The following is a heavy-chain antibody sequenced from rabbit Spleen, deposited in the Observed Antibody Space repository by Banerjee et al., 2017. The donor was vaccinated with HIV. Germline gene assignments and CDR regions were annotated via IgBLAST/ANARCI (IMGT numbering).Heavy chain of an antibody. CDR1: GVSFSDKDV. CDR3: ARDLTGVIGWNFGW. Sequence: QSLEESGGDLVQPGASLTLTCTASGVSFSDKDVMCWVRQAPGKGLEWIACTVGGRSTFTYYASWAKGRFTFSKTSSTTVTLQVTSLTAADTATYFCARDLTGVIGWNFGWWGPGTLVTVS. V-gene: IGHV1S40*01. D-gene: IGHD1-1*01. CDR2: TVGGRSTFT. J-gene: IGHJ4*01.